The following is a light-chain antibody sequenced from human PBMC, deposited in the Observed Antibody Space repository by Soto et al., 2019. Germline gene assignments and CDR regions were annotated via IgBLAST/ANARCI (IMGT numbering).Light chain of an antibody. CDR2: AAS. V-gene: IGKV1-9*01. CDR1: QGISRY. Sequence: IQLTQFTSSLSSSVGDSVTITCRASQGISRYLAWYQQKPGRAPKLLISAASTLQSGVPSRFSGSGSGTDFTLSISSLQPEDFATYYCQQLNTYLVTFGGGAKVDI. J-gene: IGKJ4*01. CDR3: QQLNTYLVT.